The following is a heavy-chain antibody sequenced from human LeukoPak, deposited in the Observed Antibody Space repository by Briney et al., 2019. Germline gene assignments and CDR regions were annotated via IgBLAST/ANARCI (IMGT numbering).Heavy chain of an antibody. CDR1: GFTFSSYG. Sequence: GRSLRLSCAASGFTFSSYGMHWVRQAPGKGLEWVAVIWYDGSNKCYADSVKGRFTISRDNSKDTLYLQMNSLRAEDTAVYYCATGSGAGARYYFDYWGQGTLVTVSS. J-gene: IGHJ4*02. CDR3: ATGSGAGARYYFDY. D-gene: IGHD3-10*01. CDR2: IWYDGSNK. V-gene: IGHV3-33*01.